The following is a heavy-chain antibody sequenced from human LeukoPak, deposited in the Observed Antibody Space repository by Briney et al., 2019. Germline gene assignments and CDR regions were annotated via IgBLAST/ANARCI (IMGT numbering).Heavy chain of an antibody. V-gene: IGHV3-23*01. Sequence: PGGSLRLSCAASGFTFSSYAMSWVRQAPGQGLEWVSAISGSGGSTYYADSVKGRFTISRDNSKNTLYLQMNSLRADDTAVYYCAKDLSTHYDFWSGYYKNTRYYYGMDVWGQGTTVTVSS. CDR3: AKDLSTHYDFWSGYYKNTRYYYGMDV. D-gene: IGHD3-3*01. J-gene: IGHJ6*02. CDR2: ISGSGGST. CDR1: GFTFSSYA.